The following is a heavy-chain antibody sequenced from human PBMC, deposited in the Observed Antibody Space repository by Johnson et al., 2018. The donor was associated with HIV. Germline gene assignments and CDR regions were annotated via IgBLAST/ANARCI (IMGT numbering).Heavy chain of an antibody. J-gene: IGHJ3*02. CDR1: GFTFSSYA. D-gene: IGHD3-10*01. CDR2: ISYDGGNK. Sequence: QVQLVESGGGVVQPGSSLRLSCAASGFTFSSYAMHWVRQAPGKGLEWVAVISYDGGNKYYADSVKGRFTISRDNSKNTLYLQMNSLRAEDTAVYYCARDPYGSGPYVAFDIWGQGTMVTVSS. CDR3: ARDPYGSGPYVAFDI. V-gene: IGHV3-30*04.